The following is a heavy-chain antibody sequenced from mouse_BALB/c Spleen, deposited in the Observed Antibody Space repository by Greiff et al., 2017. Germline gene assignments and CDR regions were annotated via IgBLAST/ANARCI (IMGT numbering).Heavy chain of an antibody. CDR1: GYTFTSYT. D-gene: IGHD1-1*01. J-gene: IGHJ3*01. CDR2: INPSSGYT. V-gene: IGHV1-4*01. CDR3: ARGEGYYYGSSPYFAY. Sequence: VKLQESGAELARPGASVKMSCKASGYTFTSYTMHWVKQRPGQGLEWIGYINPSSGYTNYNQKFKDKATLTADKSSSTAYMQLSSLTSEDSAVYYCARGEGYYYGSSPYFAYWGQGTLVTVSA.